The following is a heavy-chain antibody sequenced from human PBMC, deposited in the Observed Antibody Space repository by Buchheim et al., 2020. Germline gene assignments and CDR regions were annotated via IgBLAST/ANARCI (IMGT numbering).Heavy chain of an antibody. CDR3: ARGHTSSAGIY. V-gene: IGHV3-7*01. CDR1: GFTFSGYW. J-gene: IGHJ4*02. CDR2: INKDGSER. Sequence: EVQLVESGGGLVQPGGSLRLSCRGSGFTFSGYWMSWVRQAPGKGLEWLANINKDGSERYHVDSVKGRFTVSRDNAEKSLFLQMNSLRGEDTAVYYCARGHTSSAGIYWGQGTL. D-gene: IGHD6-13*01.